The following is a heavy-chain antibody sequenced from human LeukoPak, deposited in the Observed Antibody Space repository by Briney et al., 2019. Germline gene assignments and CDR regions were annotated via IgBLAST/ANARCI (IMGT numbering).Heavy chain of an antibody. CDR2: ISGSGGST. D-gene: IGHD6-19*01. J-gene: IGHJ4*02. CDR1: GFTFSNYA. CDR3: AKGLWYSSGWCYDY. Sequence: GGSLRLSCAASGFTFSNYAMSWVRQAPGQGLEWVSTISGSGGSTYYADSVKGQFTISRDNSKNTLYLQMNSLRAEDTAVYYCAKGLWYSSGWCYDYWGQGTLVTVSS. V-gene: IGHV3-23*01.